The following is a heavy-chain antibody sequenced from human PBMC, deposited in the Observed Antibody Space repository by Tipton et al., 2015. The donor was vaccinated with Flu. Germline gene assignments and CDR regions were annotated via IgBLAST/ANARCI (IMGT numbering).Heavy chain of an antibody. D-gene: IGHD1-26*01. V-gene: IGHV1-18*04. CDR3: AREKEIGELPSGFDY. Sequence: QLVQSGAEVKKPGASVKVSCKASGYTLTSYGISWVRQAPGQGLEGMGWIGAYNGNTNYAQKLQGRVTMTTDTSTSTAYMELRSLRSDDTAVYYCAREKEIGELPSGFDYWGQGTLVTVSS. J-gene: IGHJ4*02. CDR1: GYTLTSYG. CDR2: IGAYNGNT.